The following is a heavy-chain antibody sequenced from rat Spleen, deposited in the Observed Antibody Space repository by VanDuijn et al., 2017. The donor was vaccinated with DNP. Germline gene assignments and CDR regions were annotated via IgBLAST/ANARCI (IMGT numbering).Heavy chain of an antibody. CDR2: ISSGGIT. J-gene: IGHJ2*01. CDR1: GFSLTSYT. Sequence: QVQLKESGPGLVQPSQTLSLTCTVSGFSLTSYTVSWVRQPPGKGLEWIAAISSGGITYYNSGLKSRLSIRRDTSKSQVFLKRTSLETEDTAMYFCARSDNKGSSVDYWGQGVMVTVSS. D-gene: IGHD1-5*01. V-gene: IGHV2-6*01. CDR3: ARSDNKGSSVDY.